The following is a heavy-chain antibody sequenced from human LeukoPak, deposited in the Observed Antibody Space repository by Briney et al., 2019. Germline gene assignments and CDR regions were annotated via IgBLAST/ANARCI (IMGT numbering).Heavy chain of an antibody. D-gene: IGHD4-11*01. Sequence: GGSLRLSCAASGFTFTTYAMSWVRQAPGKGLEWVSAISGSGGSTYYADSVKGRFTISRDNSKNTLYLQMNSLRAEDTAVYYCAKCHSNYGIDYWGQGTLVTVSS. J-gene: IGHJ4*02. CDR2: ISGSGGST. CDR1: GFTFTTYA. CDR3: AKCHSNYGIDY. V-gene: IGHV3-23*01.